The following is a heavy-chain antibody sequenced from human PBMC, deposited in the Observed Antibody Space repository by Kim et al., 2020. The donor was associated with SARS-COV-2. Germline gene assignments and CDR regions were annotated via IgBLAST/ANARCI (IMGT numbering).Heavy chain of an antibody. CDR1: GGTFSSYA. CDR3: ARERVPAAFNSGDAFDI. Sequence: SVKVSCKASGGTFSSYAISWVRQAPGQGLEWMGGIIPIFGTANYAQKFQGRVTITADESTSTAYMELSSLRSEDTAVYYCARERVPAAFNSGDAFDIWGQGTMVTVSS. J-gene: IGHJ3*02. D-gene: IGHD2-2*01. CDR2: IIPIFGTA. V-gene: IGHV1-69*13.